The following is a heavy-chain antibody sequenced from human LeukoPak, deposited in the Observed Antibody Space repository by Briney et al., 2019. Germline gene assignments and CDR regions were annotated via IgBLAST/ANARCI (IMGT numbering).Heavy chain of an antibody. Sequence: PSETLSLTCTVSGGSISSSSYYWGWIRQPPGKGLEWIGSIYYSGSTYYNPSLKSRVTISVDTSKNQFSLKLSSVTAADTAVYYCARGCRHNSQWLVRKNWFDPWGQGTLVTVSS. D-gene: IGHD6-19*01. J-gene: IGHJ5*02. CDR2: IYYSGST. CDR1: GGSISSSSYY. CDR3: ARGCRHNSQWLVRKNWFDP. V-gene: IGHV4-39*07.